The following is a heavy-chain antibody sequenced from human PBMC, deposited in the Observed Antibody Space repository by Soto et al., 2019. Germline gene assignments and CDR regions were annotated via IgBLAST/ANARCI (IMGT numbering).Heavy chain of an antibody. Sequence: PSETQSLTCDVYGGSFSGYYWSWIRQPPGMVLEWIGEINHSGSTNYNPSLKSRVTISVDTSKNQFSLKLSSVTAADTAVYYCARAISYYYYGSGSPHYYYYYMDVWGKGTTVTVSS. CDR2: INHSGST. CDR3: ARAISYYYYGSGSPHYYYYYMDV. J-gene: IGHJ6*03. CDR1: GGSFSGYY. V-gene: IGHV4-34*01. D-gene: IGHD3-10*01.